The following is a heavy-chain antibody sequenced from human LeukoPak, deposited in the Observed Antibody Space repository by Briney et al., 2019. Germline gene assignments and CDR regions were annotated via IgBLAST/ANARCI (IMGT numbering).Heavy chain of an antibody. D-gene: IGHD1-26*01. Sequence: SETLSLTCTVSGGSIGSYYWSWIRQPPGKGQEWVGYIYYSASRHNPSLKGRVTMSSDTSQNQFFLKLSSVTVADTAVYYSARDSNDSGSYWGNWFDAWGQGHPVTVSS. V-gene: IGHV4-59*01. CDR1: GGSIGSYY. CDR3: ARDSNDSGSYWGNWFDA. CDR2: IYYSAS. J-gene: IGHJ5*02.